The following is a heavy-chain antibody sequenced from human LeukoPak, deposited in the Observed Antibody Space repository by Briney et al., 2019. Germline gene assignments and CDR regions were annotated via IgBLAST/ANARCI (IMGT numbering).Heavy chain of an antibody. CDR1: GFTFSNYA. D-gene: IGHD2-15*01. Sequence: GGSLRLSCVASGFTFSNYAMSWVRQAPGKGLELVSGIYGSDDKTVYGDAVKGRFTISRDNSKNTLYMQMNSLRADDTAVYYCAKTQGYYDAWGQGALVTVSS. CDR2: IYGSDDKT. V-gene: IGHV3-23*01. CDR3: AKTQGYYDA. J-gene: IGHJ5*02.